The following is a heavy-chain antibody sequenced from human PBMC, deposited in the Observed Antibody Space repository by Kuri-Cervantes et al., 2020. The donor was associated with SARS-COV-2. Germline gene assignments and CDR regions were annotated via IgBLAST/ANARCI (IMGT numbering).Heavy chain of an antibody. CDR3: ARAPTGYSGYDWGGFDY. D-gene: IGHD5-12*01. CDR2: IYYSGST. CDR1: GGSVSSGSYY. Sequence: GSLRLSCTVSGGSVSSGSYYWSWIRQPPGKGLEWIGYIYYSGSTNYNPSLKSRVTISVDTSKNQFSLRLRSVTAADSAVYYCARAPTGYSGYDWGGFDYWGQGTLVTVSS. V-gene: IGHV4-61*01. J-gene: IGHJ4*02.